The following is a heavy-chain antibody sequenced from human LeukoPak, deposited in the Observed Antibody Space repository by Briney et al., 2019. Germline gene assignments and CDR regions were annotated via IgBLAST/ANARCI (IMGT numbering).Heavy chain of an antibody. CDR3: ARDKGNHPYNWFDP. V-gene: IGHV3-33*01. CDR2: IWYDGSNK. D-gene: IGHD1-14*01. J-gene: IGHJ5*02. Sequence: PGGSLRLSCAASGFTFNNYAMHWVRQAPGKGLEWVTTIWYDGSNKYYGDSVKGRFTISRDNSKSTLYLQMNSLRAEDTAVYHCARDKGNHPYNWFDPWGQGTLVTVSS. CDR1: GFTFNNYA.